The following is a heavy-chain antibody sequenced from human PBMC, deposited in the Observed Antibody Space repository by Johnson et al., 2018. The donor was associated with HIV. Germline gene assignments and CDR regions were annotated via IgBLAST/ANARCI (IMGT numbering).Heavy chain of an antibody. Sequence: VQLVESGGGLVQPGGSLRLSCVASGFTFSSYWMSWVRQAPGKGLEWVANIKQDGSEKYYVDSVKGRFTISRDNAKNSVYIQMNGLIAEDTALCYCARNTRITMFGVVIRHDACDIWGQGTMVTVSS. J-gene: IGHJ3*02. V-gene: IGHV3-7*05. CDR1: GFTFSSYW. CDR3: ARNTRITMFGVVIRHDACDI. CDR2: IKQDGSEK. D-gene: IGHD3-3*01.